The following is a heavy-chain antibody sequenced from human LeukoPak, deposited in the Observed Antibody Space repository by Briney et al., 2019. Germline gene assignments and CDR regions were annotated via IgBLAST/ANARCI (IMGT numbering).Heavy chain of an antibody. D-gene: IGHD2-21*02. V-gene: IGHV3-20*04. CDR2: INWNGGST. CDR3: AMSGAYCGGDCYFPFDY. CDR1: GFTFSSYW. Sequence: GGSLRLSCAASGFTFSSYWMGWVRQAPGKGPEWVSGINWNGGSTGYADSVKGRFTISRDNAKNSLYLQMNSLRAEDTALYYSAMSGAYCGGDCYFPFDYWGQGTMVTVSS. J-gene: IGHJ3*01.